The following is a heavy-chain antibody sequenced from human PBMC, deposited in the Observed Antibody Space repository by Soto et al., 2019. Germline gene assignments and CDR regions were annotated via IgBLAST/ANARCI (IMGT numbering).Heavy chain of an antibody. CDR1: GFTFSSYG. V-gene: IGHV3-30*18. CDR2: ISYDGSNK. CDR3: AKGGYSGYEGGYYGMDV. D-gene: IGHD5-12*01. Sequence: QVQLVESGGGVVQPGRSLRLSCAASGFTFSSYGMHWVRQAPGKGLEWVAVISYDGSNKYYADYVKGRFTISRDNSKNTLYLQLNSLRAEDTAVYYCAKGGYSGYEGGYYGMDVWGQGTTVTVSS. J-gene: IGHJ6*02.